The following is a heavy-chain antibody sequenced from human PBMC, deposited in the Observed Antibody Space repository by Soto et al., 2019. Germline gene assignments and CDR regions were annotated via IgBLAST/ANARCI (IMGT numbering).Heavy chain of an antibody. Sequence: GGSLRLSCAASGFTFNNAWMNWVRQAPGKGLEWVGRIKSKTDGGTTDYAAPVKGRFTISRDDSKNTLYLQMNSLETEDTAMYYCATDVPSQGRGEFDYWGQGALVTVSS. CDR3: ATDVPSQGRGEFDY. CDR2: IKSKTDGGTT. V-gene: IGHV3-15*07. CDR1: GFTFNNAW. J-gene: IGHJ4*02.